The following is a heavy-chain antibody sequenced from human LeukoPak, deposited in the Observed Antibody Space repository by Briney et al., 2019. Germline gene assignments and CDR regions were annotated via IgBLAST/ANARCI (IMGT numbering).Heavy chain of an antibody. J-gene: IGHJ4*02. CDR1: GGTFSSYA. CDR2: IIPIFGTV. Sequence: SVKVSCKASGGTFSSYAISWVRQAPGQGLEWMGGIIPIFGTVNYAQKFQGRVTITADESTSTAYMELSSLRSEDTAVYYCARYHGSGSYYDDYWGQGTLVTVSS. CDR3: ARYHGSGSYYDDY. D-gene: IGHD3-10*01. V-gene: IGHV1-69*01.